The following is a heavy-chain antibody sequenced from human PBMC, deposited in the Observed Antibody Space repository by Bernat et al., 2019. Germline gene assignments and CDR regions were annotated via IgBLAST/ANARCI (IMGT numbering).Heavy chain of an antibody. J-gene: IGHJ6*03. CDR2: ISAYNGNT. CDR3: AGHPHYYYYYFMDV. CDR1: GYTFTSYG. Sequence: QVQLVQSGAEVKKPGASVKVSCKASGYTFTSYGISWVRQAPGQGLEWMGWISAYNGNTNYAQKLQGRVTMTTDTSTRTDYMELRSLRSDDTAVYYCAGHPHYYYYYFMDVWGKGTTVTVSS. V-gene: IGHV1-18*01.